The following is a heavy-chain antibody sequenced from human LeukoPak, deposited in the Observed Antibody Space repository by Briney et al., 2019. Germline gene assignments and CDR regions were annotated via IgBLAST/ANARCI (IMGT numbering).Heavy chain of an antibody. CDR1: GFSITSSYY. D-gene: IGHD3-22*01. V-gene: IGHV4-38-2*02. CDR3: ARPADYYDSSGYDAFDI. Sequence: SETLSLTCNVSGFSITSSYYWSWIRQPPGKGLEWIGEINHSGSTNYNPSLKSRVTISVDTSKNQFSLKLSPVTAADTAVYYCARPADYYDSSGYDAFDIWGQGTMVTVSS. CDR2: INHSGST. J-gene: IGHJ3*02.